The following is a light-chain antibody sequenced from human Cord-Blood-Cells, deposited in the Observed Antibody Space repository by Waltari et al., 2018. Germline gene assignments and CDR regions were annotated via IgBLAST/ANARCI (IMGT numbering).Light chain of an antibody. Sequence: QSALTQPRSVSGSPGQSVTISCTGTSSDVGGYNYFSWYQQHPGKAPKLMIYDVSKRPSGVPDRFSGSKSGNTASLTISGLQAEDEADYYCCSYAGSYTSYVFGTGTKVTVL. CDR2: DVS. CDR1: SSDVGGYNY. CDR3: CSYAGSYTSYV. V-gene: IGLV2-11*01. J-gene: IGLJ1*01.